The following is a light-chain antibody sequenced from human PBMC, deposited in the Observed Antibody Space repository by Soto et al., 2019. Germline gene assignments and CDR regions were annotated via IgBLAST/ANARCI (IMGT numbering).Light chain of an antibody. CDR3: QQSYITPGT. J-gene: IGKJ1*01. CDR2: GAS. V-gene: IGKV1-39*01. Sequence: DVQMTQSPSSLSASVGDRVTITCRASQSISSYLNWYQQKPGKAPKQLIFGASNLQSGVPSRFSGRGSGTDFTLTISSLQPEDFATYYRQQSYITPGTFGQGTNVEVK. CDR1: QSISSY.